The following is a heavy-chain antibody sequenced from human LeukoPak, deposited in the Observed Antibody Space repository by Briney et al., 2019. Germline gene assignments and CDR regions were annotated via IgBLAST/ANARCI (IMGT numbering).Heavy chain of an antibody. J-gene: IGHJ4*02. CDR2: IYSSGST. CDR3: ARHRGRYFDY. Sequence: PSETLSLTCIVSGGSISDYYWSWIRQPPGKGLEWIGYIYSSGSTSYNPSLKTRVTIPVDTSTNQISLKLKSVAAADTAVYYCARHRGRYFDYWGQGTLVSVSS. CDR1: GGSISDYY. V-gene: IGHV4-59*08. D-gene: IGHD3-10*01.